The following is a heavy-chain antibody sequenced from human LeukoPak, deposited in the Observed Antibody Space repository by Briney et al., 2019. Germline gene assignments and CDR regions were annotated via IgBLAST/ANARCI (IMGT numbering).Heavy chain of an antibody. CDR1: GDSITSGSYY. Sequence: SQTLSLTCTVSGDSITSGSYYWAWIRQHPGKGLEWIGYIYYTGGTHYNPSLKSRLTISVDTSENHSSLKLSSVTAADTAIYFCARAPGAFDIWGQGTMVTVSS. CDR2: IYYTGGT. J-gene: IGHJ3*02. V-gene: IGHV4-31*03. CDR3: ARAPGAFDI.